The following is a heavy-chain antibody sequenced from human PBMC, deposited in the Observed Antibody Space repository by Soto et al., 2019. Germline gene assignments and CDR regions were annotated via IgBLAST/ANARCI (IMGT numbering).Heavy chain of an antibody. CDR3: AGGGMTTVPY. Sequence: PSETLSLTCTVSSSSVSSYYWNWLRQSPGKGLEWIGYIYYSGYTNYNPSLKSRITISVDTSKNQFSLKLSSVTPADTAVYYCAGGGMTTVPYWGQGTLVTVSS. CDR1: SSSVSSYY. J-gene: IGHJ4*02. V-gene: IGHV4-59*02. D-gene: IGHD4-17*01. CDR2: IYYSGYT.